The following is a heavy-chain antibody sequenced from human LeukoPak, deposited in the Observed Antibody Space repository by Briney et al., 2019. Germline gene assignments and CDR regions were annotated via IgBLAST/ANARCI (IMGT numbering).Heavy chain of an antibody. CDR3: ARRAIVATIDY. V-gene: IGHV4-39*01. CDR2: IYYSGST. Sequence: SETLSLTCTVSGGSISSSSYYWGWIRQSPGKGLEWIGSIYYSGSTYYNPSLKSRVTISIDTSKNQFSLKLSSVTAADTAMYYCARRAIVATIDYWGQGTLVTVSS. CDR1: GGSISSSSYY. D-gene: IGHD5-12*01. J-gene: IGHJ4*02.